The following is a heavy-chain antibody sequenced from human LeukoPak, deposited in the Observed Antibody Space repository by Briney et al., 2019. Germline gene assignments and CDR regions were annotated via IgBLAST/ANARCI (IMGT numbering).Heavy chain of an antibody. D-gene: IGHD2-2*01. CDR3: AKDWIYCSSTSCHYYFDY. J-gene: IGHJ4*02. CDR1: GFTFSSYS. Sequence: GGSLRLSCAASGFTFSSYSMNWVRQAPGKGLEWVAFIRYDGSNKYYADSVKGRFTISRDNSKNTLYLQMNSLRAEDTAEYYCAKDWIYCSSTSCHYYFDYWGQGTLVTVSS. CDR2: IRYDGSNK. V-gene: IGHV3-30*02.